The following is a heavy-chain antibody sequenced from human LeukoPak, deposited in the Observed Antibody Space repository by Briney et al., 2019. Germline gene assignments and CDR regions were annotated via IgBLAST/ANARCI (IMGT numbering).Heavy chain of an antibody. Sequence: GGSLRLSCTASGFTFSSYWMSWVRQAPGKGLEWVANIKQDGSEKDYVDSVKGRFTISRDNPKNSLYLQMNSLRAEDMAVYYCARYCGGDCYGMDVWGQGTTVTVSS. V-gene: IGHV3-7*01. J-gene: IGHJ6*02. CDR3: ARYCGGDCYGMDV. D-gene: IGHD2-21*02. CDR1: GFTFSSYW. CDR2: IKQDGSEK.